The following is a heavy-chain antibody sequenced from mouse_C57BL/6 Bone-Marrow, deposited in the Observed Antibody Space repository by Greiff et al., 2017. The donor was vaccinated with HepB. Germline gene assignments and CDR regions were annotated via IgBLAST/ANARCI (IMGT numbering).Heavy chain of an antibody. CDR1: GYTFTSYW. J-gene: IGHJ1*03. CDR2: IDPSDSYT. CDR3: ARSYGYLDV. V-gene: IGHV1-50*01. Sequence: VKLMESGAELVKPGASVKLSCKASGYTFTSYWMQWVKQRPGQGLEWIGEIDPSDSYTNYNQKFKGKATLTVDTSSSTAYMQLSSLTSEDSAVYYCARSYGYLDVWGTGTTVTVSS. D-gene: IGHD1-1*02.